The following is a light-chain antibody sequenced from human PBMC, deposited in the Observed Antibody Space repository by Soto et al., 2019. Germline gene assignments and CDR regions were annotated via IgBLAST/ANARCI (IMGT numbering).Light chain of an antibody. Sequence: EIVLTQSPGTLSLSPGERAALSCRASQSVNSSYLAWYQQKPGQAPRLLIYGASSRATGIPDRFSGSGSGTDFTLTISRLEPEDFALYYCQKYGYSFPLTFGQGTRLEIK. CDR2: GAS. J-gene: IGKJ5*01. CDR3: QKYGYSFPLT. V-gene: IGKV3-20*01. CDR1: QSVNSSY.